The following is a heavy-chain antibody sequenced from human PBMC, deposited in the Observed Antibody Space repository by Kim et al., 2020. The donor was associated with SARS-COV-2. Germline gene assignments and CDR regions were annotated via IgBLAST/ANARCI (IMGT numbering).Heavy chain of an antibody. CDR2: ISSNGGST. Sequence: GGSLRLSCSASGFTFSSYAMHWVRQAPGKGLEYVSAISSNGGSTYYADSVKGRFTISRDNSKNTLYLQMSSLRAEDTAVYYCVKEGSGHYGDYLGFDYWGQGTLVTVSS. CDR3: VKEGSGHYGDYLGFDY. CDR1: GFTFSSYA. D-gene: IGHD4-17*01. V-gene: IGHV3-64D*09. J-gene: IGHJ4*02.